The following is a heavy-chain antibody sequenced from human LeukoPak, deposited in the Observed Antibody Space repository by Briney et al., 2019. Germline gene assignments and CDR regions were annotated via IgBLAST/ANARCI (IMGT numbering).Heavy chain of an antibody. D-gene: IGHD6-13*01. CDR1: GFTFTRYA. CDR3: TTLSDAIATAGTRNY. J-gene: IGHJ4*02. V-gene: IGHV3-23*01. Sequence: GGSLRLSCAVSGFTFTRYAMSWVRQAPGKGLDWVSVISGSGDSTHYADSVNGRFTISRDNSENTLYLQMSSLRVEDTAIYYCTTLSDAIATAGTRNYWGQGTLVTVSS. CDR2: ISGSGDST.